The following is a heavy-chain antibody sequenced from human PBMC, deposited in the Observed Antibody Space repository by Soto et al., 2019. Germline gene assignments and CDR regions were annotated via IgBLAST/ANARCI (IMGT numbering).Heavy chain of an antibody. D-gene: IGHD3-16*02. J-gene: IGHJ4*02. CDR2: ISGSGGST. Sequence: GGSLRLSCAASGFTFSSYAMSWVRQAPGKGLEWVSAISGSGGSTYYADSVKGRFTISRDNSKNTLYLQMNSLRAEDTAVYYCAKDPTDRSTKYYDYIWGSYRPFDYWGQGTLVTVSS. CDR1: GFTFSSYA. V-gene: IGHV3-23*01. CDR3: AKDPTDRSTKYYDYIWGSYRPFDY.